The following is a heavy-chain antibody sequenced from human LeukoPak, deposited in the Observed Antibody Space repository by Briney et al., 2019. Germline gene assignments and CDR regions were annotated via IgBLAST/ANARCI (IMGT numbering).Heavy chain of an antibody. J-gene: IGHJ4*02. Sequence: GGSLRLSCAASGFTFSSYAMHWVRQAPGKGLEYVSAISSNGVNTYYARSVKGRFTISRDNSENTLYLQMSSLRAEDMAVYYCARRAYCGGDCYSSRPFDYWGQGTLVTVSS. D-gene: IGHD2-21*01. CDR1: GFTFSSYA. V-gene: IGHV3-64*01. CDR2: ISSNGVNT. CDR3: ARRAYCGGDCYSSRPFDY.